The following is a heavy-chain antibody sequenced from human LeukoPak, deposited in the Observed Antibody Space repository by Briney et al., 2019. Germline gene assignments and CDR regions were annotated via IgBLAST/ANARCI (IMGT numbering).Heavy chain of an antibody. V-gene: IGHV3-23*01. CDR3: AKPGITMIVVVTPHYFDY. J-gene: IGHJ4*02. CDR1: GFTFSSYA. D-gene: IGHD3-22*01. CDR2: ISGSGGST. Sequence: GGSLRLSCAASGFTFSSYAMSWVRQAPGKGLEWVSAISGSGGSTYYADSVKGRFTISRDNSKNTLYLQMNSLRAEDTAVYYCAKPGITMIVVVTPHYFDYWGQGTLVTVSS.